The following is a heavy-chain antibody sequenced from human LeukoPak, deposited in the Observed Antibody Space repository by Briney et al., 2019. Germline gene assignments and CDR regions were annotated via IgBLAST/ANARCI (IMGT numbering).Heavy chain of an antibody. Sequence: SETLSLTCTVSGGSISSYYWSWIRQPPGKGLEWIGYIYHSGSTYHNPSLRSRVTISVDRSKNQFSLKLSSVTAADTAVYYCARDGSTTPGWFDPWGQGTLVTVSS. CDR2: IYHSGST. D-gene: IGHD5/OR15-5a*01. V-gene: IGHV4-59*01. CDR1: GGSISSYY. J-gene: IGHJ5*02. CDR3: ARDGSTTPGWFDP.